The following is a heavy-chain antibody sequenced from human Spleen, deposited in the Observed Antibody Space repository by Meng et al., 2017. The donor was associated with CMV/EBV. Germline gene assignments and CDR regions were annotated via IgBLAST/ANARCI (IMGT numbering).Heavy chain of an antibody. J-gene: IGHJ6*02. CDR1: GGSVSSGSYY. V-gene: IGHV4-39*07. CDR3: ARGGSSSSLGRLYYYYGMDV. CDR2: IYYSGST. D-gene: IGHD6-6*01. Sequence: SETLSLTCTVSGGSVSSGSYYWGWIRQPPGKGLEWIGSIYYSGSTYYNPSLKSRVTISVDTSKNQFSLKLSSVTAADTAVYYCARGGSSSSLGRLYYYYGMDVWGQGTTVTVSS.